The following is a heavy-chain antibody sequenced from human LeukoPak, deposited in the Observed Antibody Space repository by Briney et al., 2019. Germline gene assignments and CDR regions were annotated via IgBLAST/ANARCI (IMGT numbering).Heavy chain of an antibody. D-gene: IGHD3-10*01. CDR3: ARAEYSTMVRGVIVYYGMDV. CDR2: IRTNSSHI. V-gene: IGHV3-21*01. CDR1: GFTFSTYT. J-gene: IGHJ6*02. Sequence: PGGSLRLSCAASGFTFSTYTLNWVRQAPGKGLKWVSSIRTNSSHIYYADSVKGRFTISRDNAKNSLFLQMNSLRAEDTAVYYCARAEYSTMVRGVIVYYGMDVWGQGTTVTVSS.